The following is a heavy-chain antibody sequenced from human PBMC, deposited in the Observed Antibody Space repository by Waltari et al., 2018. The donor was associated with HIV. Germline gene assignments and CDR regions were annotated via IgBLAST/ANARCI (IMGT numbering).Heavy chain of an antibody. V-gene: IGHV3-9*01. D-gene: IGHD1-26*01. CDR2: ITWNSGHI. CDR1: GFPFDDCS. J-gene: IGHJ2*01. CDR3: VKDMGRGGARGFWYFDL. Sequence: EVQLVESGGGLVQAGRPLRLSCAASGFPFDDCSMSLVRQTPGKGLEWVSGITWNSGHIDYADSVKGRFTISRDNSKNSLYLQMSNLRPDDTAFYYCVKDMGRGGARGFWYFDLWGRGTLVTVSS.